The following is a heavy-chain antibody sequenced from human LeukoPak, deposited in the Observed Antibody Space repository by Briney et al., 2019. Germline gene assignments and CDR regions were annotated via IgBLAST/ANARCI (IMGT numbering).Heavy chain of an antibody. CDR3: ARSLSHIVVVPVANS. V-gene: IGHV3-73*01. CDR1: GFTFSDSA. D-gene: IGHD2-2*01. CDR2: IRTRTNRYAT. J-gene: IGHJ4*02. Sequence: PGGSLRLSCAASGFTFSDSAIHWVRQASGKGLEWVGRIRTRTNRYATGYAASVKGRFTISRDDSKNTAYLQMNSLKTEDTAVYYCARSLSHIVVVPVANSWGQGTLVTVSS.